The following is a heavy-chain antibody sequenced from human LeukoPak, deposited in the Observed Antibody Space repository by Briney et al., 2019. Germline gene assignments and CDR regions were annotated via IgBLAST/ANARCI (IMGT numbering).Heavy chain of an antibody. D-gene: IGHD3-9*01. J-gene: IGHJ3*02. CDR3: ARGILTGPIYAFDT. CDR1: GGSFSGYY. V-gene: IGHV4-34*01. CDR2: INHSGST. Sequence: KPSETLSLTCAVYGGSFSGYYWSWIRQPPGKGPEWIGEINHSGSTNYNPSLKSRVTISVDTSKNQFSLKLSSVTAADTAVYYCARGILTGPIYAFDTWGQGTMATVSS.